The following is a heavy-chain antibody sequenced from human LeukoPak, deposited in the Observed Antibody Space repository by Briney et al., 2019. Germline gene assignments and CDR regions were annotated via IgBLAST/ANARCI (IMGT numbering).Heavy chain of an antibody. V-gene: IGHV3-7*01. CDR1: GFTFSSYW. D-gene: IGHD3-3*02. CDR3: AKPTHFNWFDP. CDR2: IKQDGSEK. J-gene: IGHJ5*02. Sequence: GGSLTLSCAASGFTFSSYWMSWVRQAPGKGLEWVANIKQDGSEKYYVDSVKGRFTISRDNAKNSLYLQMNSLRAEDTAVYYCAKPTHFNWFDPWGQGTPVTVSS.